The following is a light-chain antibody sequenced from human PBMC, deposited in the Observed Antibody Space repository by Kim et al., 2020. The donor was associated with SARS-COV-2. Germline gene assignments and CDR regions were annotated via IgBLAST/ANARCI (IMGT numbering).Light chain of an antibody. Sequence: DIQMTQSPSSLSASVGDRVTITCRASQGISNSLAWYQQKPGKVPKLLIYAGSALQSGVPSRFSCSGSGTDFTLTISSLQPEDVATYYCQKCDSAPWTFGQGTKVDIK. CDR3: QKCDSAPWT. V-gene: IGKV1-27*01. CDR2: AGS. J-gene: IGKJ1*01. CDR1: QGISNS.